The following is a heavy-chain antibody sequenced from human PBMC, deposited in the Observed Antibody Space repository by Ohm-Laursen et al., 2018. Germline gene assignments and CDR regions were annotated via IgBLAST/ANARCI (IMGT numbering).Heavy chain of an antibody. Sequence: PTQTLTLTCTFSGFSLSTSGMCVSWIRQPPGKALEWLARIDWDDDKYYSTSLKTRLTISKDTSKNQVVLTMTNMDPVDTATYYCARIPPYGGYAKFDYWGQGTLVTVSS. D-gene: IGHD4-17*01. CDR3: ARIPPYGGYAKFDY. V-gene: IGHV2-70*11. J-gene: IGHJ4*02. CDR2: IDWDDDK. CDR1: GFSLSTSGMC.